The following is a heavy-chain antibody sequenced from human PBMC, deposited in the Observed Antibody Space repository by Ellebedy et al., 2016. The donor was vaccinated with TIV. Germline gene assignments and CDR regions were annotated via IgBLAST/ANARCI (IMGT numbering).Heavy chain of an antibody. CDR3: TTAGRTTWLDN. J-gene: IGHJ4*02. CDR2: ITADGGGA. D-gene: IGHD3-10*01. Sequence: PGGSLRLSCATSGFAFSNYWMHWVRQAPGKGLVWVSRITADGGGANYADSVKGRFTVSRDNARNTLYLQMDSLRADDTALYFCTTAGRTTWLDNWGQGTLVSVSS. CDR1: GFAFSNYW. V-gene: IGHV3-74*01.